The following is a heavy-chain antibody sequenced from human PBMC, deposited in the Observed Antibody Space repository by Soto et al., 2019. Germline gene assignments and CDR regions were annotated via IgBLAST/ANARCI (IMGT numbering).Heavy chain of an antibody. CDR2: IYYNGNT. CDR3: AKHVPGSYDY. D-gene: IGHD3-10*01. CDR1: GGSISGYY. V-gene: IGHV4-59*08. Sequence: QVQLQESGPGLVKPSETLSLTCTVSGGSISGYYWSWIRQLPGKGLEWIGYIYYNGNTNYNPSLKSRVTISVDTSKNQFSLKLSSVTAADTAVYYCAKHVPGSYDYWGQGTLVTVSS. J-gene: IGHJ4*02.